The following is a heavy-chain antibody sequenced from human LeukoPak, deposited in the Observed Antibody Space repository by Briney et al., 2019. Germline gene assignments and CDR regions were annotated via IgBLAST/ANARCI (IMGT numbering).Heavy chain of an antibody. D-gene: IGHD6-19*01. V-gene: IGHV4-59*01. CDR1: GGSISSYY. CDR2: IYYSGST. Sequence: SEALSLTCTVSGGSISSYYWSWIRQPPGKGLEWIGYIYYSGSTNYNPSLKSRVTISVDTSKNQFSLKLSSVTAADTAVYYCARGDSSGWYHIPSFDYWGQGTLVTVSS. CDR3: ARGDSSGWYHIPSFDY. J-gene: IGHJ4*02.